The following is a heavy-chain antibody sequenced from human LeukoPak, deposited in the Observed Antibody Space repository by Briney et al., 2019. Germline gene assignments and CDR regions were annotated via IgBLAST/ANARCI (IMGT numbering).Heavy chain of an antibody. Sequence: SRTLSLTCAISGDSVSSNSAAWNWIRQSPSRGLEWLGRTYYRSKWYNDYAVSVKGRIAINPDTSKNQFSPQLNSVTPEDTAVYYCARAKGRSPLFDYWGQGTLVTVSS. V-gene: IGHV6-1*01. D-gene: IGHD6-13*01. CDR2: TYYRSKWYN. CDR1: GDSVSSNSAA. J-gene: IGHJ4*02. CDR3: ARAKGRSPLFDY.